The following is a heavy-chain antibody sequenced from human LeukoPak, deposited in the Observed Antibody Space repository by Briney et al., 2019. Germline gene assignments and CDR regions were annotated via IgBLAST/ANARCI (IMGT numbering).Heavy chain of an antibody. V-gene: IGHV3-20*04. CDR1: GFTFDDYG. Sequence: GGSLRLSCAASGFTFDDYGMSWVRQAPGKGLEWVSGINWNGGSTGYADSVKGRFTISRDNAKNSLYLQMNSLRAEDTAMYYCARVLSSGWYKNWFDPWGQGTLVTVSS. CDR2: INWNGGST. D-gene: IGHD6-19*01. CDR3: ARVLSSGWYKNWFDP. J-gene: IGHJ5*02.